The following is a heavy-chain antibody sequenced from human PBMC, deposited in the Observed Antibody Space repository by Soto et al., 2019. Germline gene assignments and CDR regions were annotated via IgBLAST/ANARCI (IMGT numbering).Heavy chain of an antibody. J-gene: IGHJ4*02. Sequence: PSETLSLTCAVSGVSISSGNWWTWVRQTPQRGLEYIGEIFHDGTANYYPSFERRVAISVDTSKHQFSLKLTSVTAADTAVYYCARPRVNGLIDYWGQGTLVTVS. V-gene: IGHV4-4*02. CDR3: ARPRVNGLIDY. CDR1: GVSISSGNW. D-gene: IGHD2-8*01. CDR2: IFHDGTA.